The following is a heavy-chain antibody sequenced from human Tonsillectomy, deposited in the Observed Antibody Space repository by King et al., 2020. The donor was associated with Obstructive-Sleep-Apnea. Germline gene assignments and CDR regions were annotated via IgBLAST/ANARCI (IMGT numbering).Heavy chain of an antibody. D-gene: IGHD1-26*01. V-gene: IGHV3-23*04. CDR1: GFTFSYYA. CDR3: ANDKVGATPFDY. CDR2: IIGSGGST. Sequence: VQLVESGGGLVQPGGSLRLSCAASGFTFSYYAMSWVRQAPGKGLEWVSTIIGSGGSTYYADSVKGRFTISRDNSKNTLYLQMTSLRAEATAIYYCANDKVGATPFDYWGQGTLVTVSS. J-gene: IGHJ4*02.